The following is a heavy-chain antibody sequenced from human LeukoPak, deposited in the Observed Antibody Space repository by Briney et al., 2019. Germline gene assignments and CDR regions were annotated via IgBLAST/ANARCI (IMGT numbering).Heavy chain of an antibody. Sequence: GGSLRLSCAASGFTFSSYGMHWVRQAPGKGLEWVAVISYDGSNKYYADSVKGRFTISRDNSKNTLYLQMNSLRAEDTAVYYCAKDLQNTATVLDYWGQGTLVTVSS. J-gene: IGHJ4*02. V-gene: IGHV3-30*18. CDR1: GFTFSSYG. D-gene: IGHD5-18*01. CDR2: ISYDGSNK. CDR3: AKDLQNTATVLDY.